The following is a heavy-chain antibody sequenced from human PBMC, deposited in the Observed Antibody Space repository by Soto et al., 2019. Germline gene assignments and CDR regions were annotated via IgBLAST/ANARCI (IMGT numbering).Heavy chain of an antibody. D-gene: IGHD1-1*01. CDR2: SRDKGNSYST. Sequence: EVHLVESGGGLVQPGGSLRLSCAGSGFSFSDYYIDWVRQAPGKGLEWVGRSRDKGNSYSTDYAASVKGRFTVSRDTSKNSLYLQMNSLKADDTDLYYCARSIPGRTSFDSWGQGTLVTVSS. CDR1: GFSFSDYY. CDR3: ARSIPGRTSFDS. J-gene: IGHJ4*02. V-gene: IGHV3-72*01.